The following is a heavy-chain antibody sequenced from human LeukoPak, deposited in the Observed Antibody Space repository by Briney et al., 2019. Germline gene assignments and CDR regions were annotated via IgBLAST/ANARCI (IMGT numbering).Heavy chain of an antibody. Sequence: KASETLSLTCTVSGDSINNYYWSWIRQPPGKGLEWIGYISYSGTPDYNPSLKSRVTISLDTSRNQFSLQLSSVTAADTAVYYCARQKWDRLTYYYYGMDVWGQGTTVTVSS. J-gene: IGHJ6*02. CDR2: ISYSGTP. CDR3: ARQKWDRLTYYYYGMDV. CDR1: GDSINNYY. V-gene: IGHV4-59*08. D-gene: IGHD1-26*01.